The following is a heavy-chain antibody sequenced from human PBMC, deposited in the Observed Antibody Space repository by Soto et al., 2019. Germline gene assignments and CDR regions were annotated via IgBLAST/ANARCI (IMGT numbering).Heavy chain of an antibody. CDR1: GFIASNYA. D-gene: IGHD1-26*01. J-gene: IGHJ4*02. CDR2: FSGSGGAT. Sequence: GGSLRLSCAASGFIASNYAVSWVRQAPGKGLEWVSGFSGSGGATFYADSVKGRFTISRDSSKNTIYLQMDRLRADDTAVYYCAKAVGDYWGRGTLVTVSS. CDR3: AKAVGDY. V-gene: IGHV3-23*01.